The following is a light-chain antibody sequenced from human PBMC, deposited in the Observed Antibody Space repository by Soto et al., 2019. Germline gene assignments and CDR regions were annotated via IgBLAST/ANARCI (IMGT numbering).Light chain of an antibody. J-gene: IGLJ2*01. CDR2: RDG. CDR1: NIGSRS. V-gene: IGLV3-9*01. CDR3: QVWDSSTVV. Sequence: SYELTQPLSVSVALGQTARITCGGNNIGSRSVHWYQQKPGQAPVLVIYRDGSRPSGIPERLSGSNSGNTATLTISRAQGGDEADYYGQVWDSSTVVFGGGTKLTVL.